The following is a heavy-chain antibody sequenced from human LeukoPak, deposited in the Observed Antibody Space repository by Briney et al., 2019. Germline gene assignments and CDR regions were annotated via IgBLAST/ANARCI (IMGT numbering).Heavy chain of an antibody. D-gene: IGHD6-19*01. J-gene: IGHJ4*02. CDR1: GFTFSSYA. CDR2: ISGSGGST. V-gene: IGHV3-23*01. CDR3: AKALSIAVAVPLYFDY. Sequence: GGSLRLSCAASGFTFSSYAMSWVRQAPGKGLEWVSAISGSGGSTYYADSVKGRFTISRDNSKNTLYLQMNSLRAEDTAVYYCAKALSIAVAVPLYFDYWGQGTLVTVSS.